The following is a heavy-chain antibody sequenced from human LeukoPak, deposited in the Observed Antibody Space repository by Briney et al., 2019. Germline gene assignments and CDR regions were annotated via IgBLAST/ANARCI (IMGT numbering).Heavy chain of an antibody. CDR2: ISSSSSYI. J-gene: IGHJ4*02. V-gene: IGHV3-21*01. CDR1: GFTFSSYS. Sequence: GGSLRLSCAASGFTFSSYSMNSVRQAPGKGLEWVSSISSSSSYIYYADSVKGRFTISRDNAKNSLYMQMNILRAEDTAVYDCARDGNRHDYWGQGTLVTVSS. CDR3: ARDGNRHDY.